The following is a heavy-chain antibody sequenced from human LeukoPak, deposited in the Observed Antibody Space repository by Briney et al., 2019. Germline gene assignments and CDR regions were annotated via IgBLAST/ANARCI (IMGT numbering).Heavy chain of an antibody. CDR2: IYDSGST. Sequence: SGTLSLTCTVSGGSISSRNWWSWVRQPPGKGLEWIGEIYDSGSTNYNPSLKSRVTISIDKSKNHFSLKLSSATAADTAVYYCARHGYCSGGSCYSWGYYYYMDVWGKGTTVTISS. CDR1: GGSISSRNW. CDR3: ARHGYCSGGSCYSWGYYYYMDV. V-gene: IGHV4-4*02. J-gene: IGHJ6*03. D-gene: IGHD2-15*01.